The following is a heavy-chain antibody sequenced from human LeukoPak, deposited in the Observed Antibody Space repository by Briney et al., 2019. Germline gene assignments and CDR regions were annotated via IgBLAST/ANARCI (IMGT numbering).Heavy chain of an antibody. CDR2: IYTSGST. CDR3: SRHNRATYYDFWRGYYTGGSDAFDI. J-gene: IGHJ3*02. CDR1: GGSISSYY. V-gene: IGHV4-4*09. D-gene: IGHD3-3*01. Sequence: SETLSLTCTVSGGSISSYYWSWIRQPPGKGLEWIGYIYTSGSTNYNPSLKSRVTISVDTSKNQFSLKLSSVTAADTAVYYCSRHNRATYYDFWRGYYTGGSDAFDIWGQGTMVTVSS.